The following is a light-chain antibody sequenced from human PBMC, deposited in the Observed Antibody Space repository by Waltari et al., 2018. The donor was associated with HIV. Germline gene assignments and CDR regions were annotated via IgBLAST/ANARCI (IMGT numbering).Light chain of an antibody. CDR2: YDS. Sequence: SYVLTQPPSVSVAPGKTARITCGGNNIGSKSVHWYQQKPGQAPVLVIYYDSDRPSGIPERFSGSNSGNTATLTISRVEAGDEADYYCQVWDNNSDHVIFGGGTKLTVL. V-gene: IGLV3-21*04. CDR3: QVWDNNSDHVI. J-gene: IGLJ2*01. CDR1: NIGSKS.